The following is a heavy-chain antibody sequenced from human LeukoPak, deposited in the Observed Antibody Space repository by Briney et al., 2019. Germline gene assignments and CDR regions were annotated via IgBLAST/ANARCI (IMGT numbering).Heavy chain of an antibody. Sequence: ASVKLSCKASGYTFTSYAMNWVRQAPGQGLEWMGWINTNTGNPTYVQGFTGRFVFSLDTAVSTAYLQISSLKTEDTAVYYCARVSRSRGEWLFDYWGQGTMVSVSP. CDR1: GYTFTSYA. J-gene: IGHJ4*02. D-gene: IGHD3-3*01. V-gene: IGHV7-4-1*02. CDR3: ARVSRSRGEWLFDY. CDR2: INTNTGNP.